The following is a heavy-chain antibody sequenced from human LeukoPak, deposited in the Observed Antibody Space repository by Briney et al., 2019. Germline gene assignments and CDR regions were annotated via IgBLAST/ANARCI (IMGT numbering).Heavy chain of an antibody. CDR3: VRDLNEDSGGTHFDY. J-gene: IGHJ4*02. CDR1: GFDFSNYY. V-gene: IGHV3-11*01. D-gene: IGHD3-10*01. Sequence: GGSLRLSCAVSGFDFSNYYMSWVRQAPGRGLEWVSYISNSGTTIYYADSVKGRFTISRDNAKSSLYLQMSSLRAEDTATYYCVRDLNEDSGGTHFDYWGQGTLVTVSS. CDR2: ISNSGTTI.